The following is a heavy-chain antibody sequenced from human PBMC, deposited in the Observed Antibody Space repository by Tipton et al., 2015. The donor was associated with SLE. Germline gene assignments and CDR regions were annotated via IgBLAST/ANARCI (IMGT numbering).Heavy chain of an antibody. CDR1: GYSIGSGFY. CDR2: VFHSGTT. CDR3: ARDRLLWPRGNFDI. V-gene: IGHV4-38-2*02. Sequence: TLSLTCTVSGYSIGSGFYWGWIRQPPGKGLEWIATVFHSGTTYYSPSLRSRLSVSIDTSKNQFSLKLTSVTAADTAVYYCARDRLLWPRGNFDIWGQGIMVTVSA. D-gene: IGHD3-10*01. J-gene: IGHJ3*02.